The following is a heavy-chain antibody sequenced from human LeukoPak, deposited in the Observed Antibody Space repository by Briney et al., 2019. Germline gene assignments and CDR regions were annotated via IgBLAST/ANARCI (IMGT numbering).Heavy chain of an antibody. V-gene: IGHV3-23*01. CDR3: AKVYYGSGNYLGAFDI. D-gene: IGHD3-10*01. CDR1: GFTFNTNA. Sequence: PGGSLRLSCAASGFTFNTNARSWVRQAPGKGLEWVSAISGRTGGTYYADSVKGRFTISRDNSKNTLYLQMNSLRAEDTAVYYCAKVYYGSGNYLGAFDIWGQRTIGSVSS. CDR2: ISGRTGGT. J-gene: IGHJ3*02.